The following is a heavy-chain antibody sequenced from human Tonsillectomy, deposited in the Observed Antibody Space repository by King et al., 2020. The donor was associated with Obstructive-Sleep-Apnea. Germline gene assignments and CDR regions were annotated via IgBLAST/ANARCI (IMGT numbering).Heavy chain of an antibody. V-gene: IGHV4-59*08. CDR3: ARHPYYYYGMDV. CDR2: IYYSGTT. CDR1: GGSISGYY. Sequence: QLQESGPGLVKPSETLSLTCTVSGGSISGYYWSWVRQPPGRGLEWIGYIYYSGTTIYDPSLKSRVTMSVDTSKNQFSLNLTSVTAADTAVYYCARHPYYYYGMDVWGQGTTVTVSS. J-gene: IGHJ6*02.